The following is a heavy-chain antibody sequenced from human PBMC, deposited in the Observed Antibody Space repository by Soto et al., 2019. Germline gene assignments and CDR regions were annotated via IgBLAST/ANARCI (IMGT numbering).Heavy chain of an antibody. V-gene: IGHV5-10-1*01. CDR2: IDPSDSYT. CDR1: GYSFTSYW. J-gene: IGHJ4*02. D-gene: IGHD3-22*01. Sequence: GESLKISCKGYGYSFTSYWMSWVRQMPGKGLEWMGRIDPSDSYTSYSPSFQGHVTISADKSISTAYLQWSSLKASDTAMYYCARHQGYYYDSSGYPFDYWGQGTLVTVYS. CDR3: ARHQGYYYDSSGYPFDY.